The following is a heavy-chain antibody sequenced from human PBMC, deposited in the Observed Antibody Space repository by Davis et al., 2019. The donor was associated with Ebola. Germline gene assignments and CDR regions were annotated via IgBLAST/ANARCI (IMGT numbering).Heavy chain of an antibody. CDR2: IYPGDSDT. Sequence: GESLKISCEGSGYTFTYYWIGWVRQMPGKGLEWMGMIYPGDSDTKYSPSFQGQVTMSADKSITTAYLQWSSLKASDIAMYYCARHRPFGDYAIDFWGQGTLVTVSS. J-gene: IGHJ4*02. V-gene: IGHV5-51*01. D-gene: IGHD4-17*01. CDR1: GYTFTYYW. CDR3: ARHRPFGDYAIDF.